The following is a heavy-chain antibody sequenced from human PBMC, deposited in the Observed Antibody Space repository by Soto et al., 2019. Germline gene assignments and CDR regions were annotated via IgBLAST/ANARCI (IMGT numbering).Heavy chain of an antibody. CDR3: ARSPSSSWYGGGAFEI. CDR1: GASISSSNW. V-gene: IGHV4-4*02. J-gene: IGHJ3*02. Sequence: SETLSLTCAVSGASISSSNWWTWVRQPPGKGLEWIGEISHSGSTNYNPSLKSRITISVDRSKKQFSLELRSVTAADTAAYYCARSPSSSWYGGGAFEIWGHGTMVTVS. D-gene: IGHD6-13*01. CDR2: ISHSGST.